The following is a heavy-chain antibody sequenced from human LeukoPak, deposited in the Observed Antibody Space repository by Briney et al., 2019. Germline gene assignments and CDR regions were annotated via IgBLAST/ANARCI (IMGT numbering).Heavy chain of an antibody. D-gene: IGHD4-17*01. J-gene: IGHJ3*02. V-gene: IGHV4-30-2*01. CDR1: GGSISSGGYS. CDR3: ARAPTVTTPGAFDI. CDR2: IYHSGST. Sequence: KPSETLSLTCAVSGGSISSGGYSWSWIRQPPGKGLEWIGYIYHSGSTYYNPSLKSRVTISVDRSKNQFSLKLSSVTAADTAVYYCARAPTVTTPGAFDIWGQGTMVTVSS.